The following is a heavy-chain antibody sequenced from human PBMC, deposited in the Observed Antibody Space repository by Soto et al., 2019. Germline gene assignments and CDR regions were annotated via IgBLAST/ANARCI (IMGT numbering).Heavy chain of an antibody. J-gene: IGHJ6*02. CDR2: ISYDGINT. D-gene: IGHD3-9*01. V-gene: IGHV3-30-3*01. CDR1: GFTFIKYG. CDR3: SWFLSGDWYYYYGMDA. Sequence: GGSLRLSCTASGFTFIKYGLHWVRQAPGKGLEWVAVISYDGINTYSADSVKGRFTISRDNSKNTLFLQMNSLRVEDTAVYYCSWFLSGDWYYYYGMDAWGQGTAATVPS.